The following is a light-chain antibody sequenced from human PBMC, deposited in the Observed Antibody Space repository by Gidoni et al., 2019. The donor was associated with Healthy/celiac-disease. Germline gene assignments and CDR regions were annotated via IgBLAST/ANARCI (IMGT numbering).Light chain of an antibody. CDR2: QDS. J-gene: IGLJ1*01. CDR1: KLGDKY. CDR3: QAWDSSTLYV. Sequence: SYELTQPPSVSVSPGQTASITCSGDKLGDKYACWYQQKPGQSPVLVIYQDSKRPSGIPERFSCSNSGNTATLTISGTQAMDEADYYCQAWDSSTLYVFGTGTKVTVL. V-gene: IGLV3-1*01.